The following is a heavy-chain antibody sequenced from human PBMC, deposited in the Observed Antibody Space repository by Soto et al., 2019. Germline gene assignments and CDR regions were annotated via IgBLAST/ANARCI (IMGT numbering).Heavy chain of an antibody. CDR2: INQSGST. CDR3: ARFGSGSASPYYYGMDV. J-gene: IGHJ6*02. Sequence: QVQLQQWGAGLLKPSETLSLTCAVYGGSFSGDYWSWIRQPPGKGLEWIGEINQSGSTNYNPSLKSRVTISVDTSKNQFSLKLSSVTAADTAVYYCARFGSGSASPYYYGMDVWGQGTTVTVSS. V-gene: IGHV4-34*01. D-gene: IGHD3-10*01. CDR1: GGSFSGDY.